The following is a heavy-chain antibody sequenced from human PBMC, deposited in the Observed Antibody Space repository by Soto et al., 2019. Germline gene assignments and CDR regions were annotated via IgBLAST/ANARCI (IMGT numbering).Heavy chain of an antibody. CDR2: IKSKTDGGTT. CDR3: TTDPYCSGGSCYEYYYYYYMDV. D-gene: IGHD2-15*01. CDR1: GFTFSNAW. Sequence: GGSLRLSCAASGFTFSNAWMSWVRQAPGKGLEWVGRIKSKTDGGTTDYAAPVKGRFTISRDDSKNTLYLQMNSLKTEDTAVYYCTTDPYCSGGSCYEYYYYYYMDVWGKGTTVTVSS. J-gene: IGHJ6*03. V-gene: IGHV3-15*01.